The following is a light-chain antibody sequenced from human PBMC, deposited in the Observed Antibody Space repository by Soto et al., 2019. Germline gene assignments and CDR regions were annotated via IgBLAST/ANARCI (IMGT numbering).Light chain of an antibody. J-gene: IGKJ1*01. CDR3: QQYSDSPPT. V-gene: IGKV3-20*01. CDR1: QSVSSNS. Sequence: EIVLTQSPGTLSLSPGESATLSCRASQSVSSNSLAWYRRNPGQPPSLLYYGTSTTATNIPRMISSSGSRTDFTLIITRLEPEDFAVYFCQQYSDSPPTFGQGTKVEVK. CDR2: GTS.